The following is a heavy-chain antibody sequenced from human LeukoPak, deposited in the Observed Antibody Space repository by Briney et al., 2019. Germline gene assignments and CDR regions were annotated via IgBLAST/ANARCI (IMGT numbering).Heavy chain of an antibody. CDR1: GGSISSSSYY. J-gene: IGHJ4*02. Sequence: SETLSLTCTVSGGSISSSSYYWGWIRQPPGKGLEWIGSIYYSGSTYYNPSLKSRVTISVDTSKNQFSLKLSSVTAADTAVYYCAREVLFTVAGPPFDYWGQGTLVTVSS. D-gene: IGHD6-19*01. V-gene: IGHV4-39*07. CDR3: AREVLFTVAGPPFDY. CDR2: IYYSGST.